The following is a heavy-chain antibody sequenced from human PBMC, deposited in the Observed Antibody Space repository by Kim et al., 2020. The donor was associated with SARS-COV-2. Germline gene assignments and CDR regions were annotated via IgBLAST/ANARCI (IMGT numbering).Heavy chain of an antibody. Sequence: SETLSLTCTVSGGSINSNTYFWVWIRQPPGMGLEWIGSVFYSGSSYYNPSLKSRVTVSVDTSKSQFFLKLTSVTAADTAIYYCANTGGQGSFYGMDVWGQGTSVTVSS. CDR2: VFYSGSS. D-gene: IGHD6-13*01. CDR1: GGSINSNTYF. J-gene: IGHJ6*02. V-gene: IGHV4-39*01. CDR3: ANTGGQGSFYGMDV.